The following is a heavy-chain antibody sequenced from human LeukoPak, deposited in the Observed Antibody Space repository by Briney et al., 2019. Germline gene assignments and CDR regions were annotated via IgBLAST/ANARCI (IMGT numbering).Heavy chain of an antibody. V-gene: IGHV3-7*01. J-gene: IGHJ4*02. CDR3: ARDISASGIFFDS. CDR2: INQGGSAQ. Sequence: GGSLRLSCAATGFTFSTFWMGWVRQVPGKGLEWVANINQGGSAQYYVDSVKGRFTISRDNAGNALYLQMNSLRAEDTAVYFCARDISASGIFFDSWGQGTLVTVSS. D-gene: IGHD6-13*01. CDR1: GFTFSTFW.